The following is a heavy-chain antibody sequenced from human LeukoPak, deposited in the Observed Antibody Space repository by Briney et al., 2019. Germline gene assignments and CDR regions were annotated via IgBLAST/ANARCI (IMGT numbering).Heavy chain of an antibody. CDR1: GFTFSDYY. CDR2: ISSSGSTI. D-gene: IGHD6-13*01. Sequence: PGGSLRLSCAASGFTFSDYYMSWIRQAPGKGPEWVSYISSSGSTIYYADSVKGRFTISRDNAKNSLYLQMNSLRAEDTAVYYCARDDRAAAGYNWFDPWGQGTLVTVSS. CDR3: ARDDRAAAGYNWFDP. V-gene: IGHV3-11*01. J-gene: IGHJ5*02.